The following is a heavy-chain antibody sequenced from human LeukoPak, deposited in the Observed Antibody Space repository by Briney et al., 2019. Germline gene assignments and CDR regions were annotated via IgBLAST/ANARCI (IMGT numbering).Heavy chain of an antibody. CDR2: IIGSGDST. D-gene: IGHD4-17*01. J-gene: IGHJ4*02. V-gene: IGHV3-23*01. Sequence: GGSLRLSCAASGFIFNNYAMNWVRQAPGKGLEWVSGIIGSGDSTYYADSVKGRFTIPRDNSKNTLFLQTNSLRAEDTAVYYCAKGRGGTVTSGFNYWGQGTLVTVSS. CDR3: AKGRGGTVTSGFNY. CDR1: GFIFNNYA.